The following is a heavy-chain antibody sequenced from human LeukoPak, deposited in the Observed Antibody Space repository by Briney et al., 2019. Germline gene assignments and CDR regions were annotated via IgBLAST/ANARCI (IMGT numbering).Heavy chain of an antibody. CDR2: ISGSGGST. CDR3: AKDGQSGYYIPGPPGAFDI. Sequence: PGGSLRLSCAASGFTFSSYSMSWVRQAPGKGLEWVSAISGSGGSTYYADSVKGRFTISRDNSKNTLYLQMNSLRAEDTAVYYCAKDGQSGYYIPGPPGAFDIWGQGTMVTVSS. J-gene: IGHJ3*02. V-gene: IGHV3-23*01. D-gene: IGHD3-3*01. CDR1: GFTFSSYS.